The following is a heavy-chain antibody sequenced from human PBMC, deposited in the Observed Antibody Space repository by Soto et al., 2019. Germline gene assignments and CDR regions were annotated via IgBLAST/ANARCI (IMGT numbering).Heavy chain of an antibody. CDR2: IYYSGST. Sequence: SETLSLTCTVSGGSISSYYWSWIRQPPGKGLEWIGYIYYSGSTNYNPSLKSRVTISVDTSKNQFSLKLSSVTAADTAVYYCARHLRVWYENWFDPWGQGTLVTVSS. CDR3: ARHLRVWYENWFDP. J-gene: IGHJ5*02. CDR1: GGSISSYY. V-gene: IGHV4-59*08. D-gene: IGHD6-13*01.